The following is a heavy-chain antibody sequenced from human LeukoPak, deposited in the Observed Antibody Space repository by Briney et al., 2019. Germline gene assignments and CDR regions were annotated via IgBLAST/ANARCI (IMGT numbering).Heavy chain of an antibody. CDR2: IYHTGST. CDR3: ARQGYSSSWPQFDY. D-gene: IGHD6-13*01. V-gene: IGHV4-39*01. J-gene: IGHJ4*02. Sequence: PSETLSLTCTVSGGSISSNTYYWAWIRQPPGKGLEWIGSIYHTGSTYYNPSLKSRVTISVDPSKNRFSLQLRSVTAADTAMYYCARQGYSSSWPQFDYWGQGTLVTVSS. CDR1: GGSISSNTYY.